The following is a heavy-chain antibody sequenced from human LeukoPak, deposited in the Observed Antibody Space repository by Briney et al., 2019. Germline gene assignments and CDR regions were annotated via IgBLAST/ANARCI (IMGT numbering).Heavy chain of an antibody. CDR1: GYSFTSYW. CDR3: ARRSIAARPGYNWFDP. CDR2: IYPGDSDT. J-gene: IGHJ5*02. D-gene: IGHD6-6*01. V-gene: IGHV5-51*01. Sequence: PGESLKISCKGSGYSFTSYWIGWVRQMPGKGLEWMGIIYPGDSDTRYSPSFQGQVTISADKSISTAYLQWSSLKASDTAMYYCARRSIAARPGYNWFDPWGQGTLVTVSS.